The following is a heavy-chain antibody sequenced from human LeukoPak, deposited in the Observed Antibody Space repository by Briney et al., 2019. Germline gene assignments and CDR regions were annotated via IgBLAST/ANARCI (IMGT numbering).Heavy chain of an antibody. CDR2: ISGSGGST. D-gene: IGHD4-11*01. J-gene: IGHJ4*02. CDR1: GFTFSGYA. Sequence: PGGSLRLSCAASGFTFSGYAMSWVRQAPGKGLEWVSAISGSGGSTYYADSVKGRFTISRDNSKNTLYLQMNSLRAEDTAVYYCAKIRPPPGVMTTVTTDYFDYWGQGTLVTVSS. V-gene: IGHV3-23*01. CDR3: AKIRPPPGVMTTVTTDYFDY.